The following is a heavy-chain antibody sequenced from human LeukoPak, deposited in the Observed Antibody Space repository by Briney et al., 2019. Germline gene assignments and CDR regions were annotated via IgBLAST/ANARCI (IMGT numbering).Heavy chain of an antibody. CDR3: ARDGSRKDSTLFDY. CDR2: VRGYNGDT. J-gene: IGHJ4*02. D-gene: IGHD6-13*01. Sequence: ASVKVSCKASGYTSTSYSISWVRQAPGQGLEWLGWVRGYNGDTNYAQKIQGRVSMTTDTSTTTAYMELRSLTSDDTAVYYCARDGSRKDSTLFDYWGQGTLVIVSS. V-gene: IGHV1-18*01. CDR1: GYTSTSYS.